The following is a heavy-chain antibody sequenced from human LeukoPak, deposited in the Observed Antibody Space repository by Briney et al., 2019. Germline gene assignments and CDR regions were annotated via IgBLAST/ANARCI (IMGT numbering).Heavy chain of an antibody. CDR1: GFTFSSYD. CDR3: AKHIASAGFFDY. V-gene: IGHV3-23*01. Sequence: GGSLRLSCAASGFTFSSYDMHWVRQATGKGLEWVSGISPSGGGTYYADSVKGRFSISRDNSRNTLYLQMNSLRAGDTAIYYCAKHIASAGFFDYWGQGTLVTASS. D-gene: IGHD6-19*01. CDR2: ISPSGGGT. J-gene: IGHJ4*02.